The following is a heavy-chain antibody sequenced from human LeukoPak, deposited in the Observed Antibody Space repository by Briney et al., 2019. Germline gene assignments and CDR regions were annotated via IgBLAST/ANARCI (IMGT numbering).Heavy chain of an antibody. CDR2: INHSGST. Sequence: SETLSLTCAVYGGSFSGYYWSWIRQPPGKGLEWIGEINHSGSTNYNPSLKSRVTISVDTSKNQFSLKLSSVTAADTAVYYCARPRSGRRYMDVWGKGTTVTISS. J-gene: IGHJ6*03. D-gene: IGHD3-10*01. V-gene: IGHV4-34*01. CDR1: GGSFSGYY. CDR3: ARPRSGRRYMDV.